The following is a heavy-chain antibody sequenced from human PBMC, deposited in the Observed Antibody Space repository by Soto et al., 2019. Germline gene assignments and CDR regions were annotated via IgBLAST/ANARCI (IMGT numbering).Heavy chain of an antibody. CDR1: GDSVSRNSAA. J-gene: IGHJ6*02. CDR2: TYYRSKWYN. CDR3: ARGWPSSSRYGHYYYGMDF. Sequence: SQTLSPTCAMSGDSVSRNSAAWNWSRQSPERGLEWLGRTYYRSKWYNDYAVSGKSRININPDTSKNQFSLQLNSVTPEDTAVYYCARGWPSSSRYGHYYYGMDFWGQGTTVTVSS. V-gene: IGHV6-1*01. D-gene: IGHD6-13*01.